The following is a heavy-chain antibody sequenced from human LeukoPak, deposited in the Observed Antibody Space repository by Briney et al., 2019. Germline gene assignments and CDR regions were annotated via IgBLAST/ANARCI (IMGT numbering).Heavy chain of an antibody. Sequence: PSETLSLTCTVSGGSLSSGSYYWRWLRQPAGTGLEWVGRIYTSGSTNYNPSLKSRVTISVDTSKNQFSLKLSSVTAADTAVYYCARDVVAAAGGLHYYYYYYMDVWGKGTTVTISS. CDR1: GGSLSSGSYY. D-gene: IGHD6-13*01. CDR2: IYTSGST. J-gene: IGHJ6*03. V-gene: IGHV4-61*02. CDR3: ARDVVAAAGGLHYYYYYYMDV.